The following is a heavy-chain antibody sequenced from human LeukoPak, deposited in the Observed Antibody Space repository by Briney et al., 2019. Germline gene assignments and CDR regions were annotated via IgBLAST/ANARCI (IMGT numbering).Heavy chain of an antibody. CDR2: ISYDGSNK. CDR3: ARDRRVPAAMDYYHYGMDV. CDR1: GFTFSSYA. V-gene: IGHV3-30*04. Sequence: GGSLRLSCAASGFTFSSYAMHWVRQAPGKGLEWVAVISYDGSNKYYADSVKGRFTISRDNSKNTLYLQMNSLRAEDTAVYYCARDRRVPAAMDYYHYGMDVWGKGTTVTVSS. J-gene: IGHJ6*04. D-gene: IGHD2-2*01.